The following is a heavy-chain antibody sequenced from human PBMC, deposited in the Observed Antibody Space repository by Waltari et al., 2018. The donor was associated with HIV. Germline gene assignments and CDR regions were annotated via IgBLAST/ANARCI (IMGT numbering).Heavy chain of an antibody. D-gene: IGHD3-10*02. J-gene: IGHJ4*02. CDR2: IYWAEYK. CDR1: GFSLSTTGMC. V-gene: IGHV2-70*01. Sequence: QVTLRESGPALVKPTQTLTPTCTSAGFSLSTTGMCVSWIRQPPGKALEWLALIYWAEYKYYSTSLRSRLTISKDTTKNQAVLTVTNLDPMDTGTYYCARVKYFYVSREYFFDYWGQGIMVTVSS. CDR3: ARVKYFYVSREYFFDY.